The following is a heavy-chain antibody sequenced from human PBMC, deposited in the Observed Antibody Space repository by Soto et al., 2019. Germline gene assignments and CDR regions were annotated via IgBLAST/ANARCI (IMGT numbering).Heavy chain of an antibody. CDR2: IIPMFAAT. V-gene: IGHV1-69*01. J-gene: IGHJ4*02. CDR3: ARGGIVAVPGALSSYDDYTNYRFDS. CDR1: GGSFSDFA. Sequence: QVQLAQSGAEVRKPGSSVKVSCRASGGSFSDFAFSWVRQAPGQGLEWMGGIIPMFAATKYAQRFQDRVTITADACTKTVYLALSSLTSDDSAVYYCARGGIVAVPGALSSYDDYTNYRFDSWGQGTLVSVSS. D-gene: IGHD4-4*01.